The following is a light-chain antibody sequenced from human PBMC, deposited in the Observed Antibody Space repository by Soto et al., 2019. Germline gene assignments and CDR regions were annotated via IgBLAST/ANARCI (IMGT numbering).Light chain of an antibody. J-gene: IGKJ1*01. CDR2: GAS. V-gene: IGKV3-15*01. Sequence: EVVMTQSPATLSVSPGDRATLSCRAGQSVNINVAWYQQKPGQAPRLLIYGASTRATGIADRFSGTGSGTEFTLAISSLQSEDFAVYYCQQYSNRPPWTFGQGTKV. CDR3: QQYSNRPPWT. CDR1: QSVNIN.